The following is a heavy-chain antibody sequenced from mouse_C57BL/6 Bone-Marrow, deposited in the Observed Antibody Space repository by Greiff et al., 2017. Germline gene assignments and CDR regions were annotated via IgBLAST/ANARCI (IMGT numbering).Heavy chain of an antibody. Sequence: QVQLQQPGAELVKPGASGRMSCKASGYTFTSYWITGGKQRPGQGLGWIGEIYPTSGRTNYNEKFKSKAILTLDTSSNTAYMQLSSLTSEDSAVFYCARSGPLGRSFDYWGQGTTLTVSS. CDR1: GYTFTSYW. V-gene: IGHV1-55*01. CDR2: IYPTSGRT. CDR3: ARSGPLGRSFDY. J-gene: IGHJ2*01. D-gene: IGHD4-1*01.